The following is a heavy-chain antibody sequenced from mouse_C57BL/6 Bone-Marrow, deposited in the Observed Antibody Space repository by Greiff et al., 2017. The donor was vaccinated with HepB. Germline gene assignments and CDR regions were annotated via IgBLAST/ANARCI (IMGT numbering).Heavy chain of an antibody. V-gene: IGHV14-4*01. CDR2: IDPENGDT. CDR3: SIYYYGTD. CDR1: GFNIKDDY. D-gene: IGHD1-1*01. Sequence: EVQLQQSGAELVRPGASVKLSCTASGFNIKDDYMHWVKQRPEQGLEWIGWIDPENGDTEYASKFQGKATITAATSSNTAYLQLSSLTSEDTAVYYCSIYYYGTDWGQGTTLTVSS. J-gene: IGHJ2*01.